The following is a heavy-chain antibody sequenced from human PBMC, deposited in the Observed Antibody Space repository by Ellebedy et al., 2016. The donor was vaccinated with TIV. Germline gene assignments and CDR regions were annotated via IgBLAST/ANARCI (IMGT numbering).Heavy chain of an antibody. CDR1: GFTIIDYD. V-gene: IGHV3-33*08. D-gene: IGHD3-10*01. J-gene: IGHJ5*02. Sequence: PGGSLRLSCAASGFTIIDYDMDWVRQAPGKGLEWVATIGYDGSKEFFADSVKGRFTISRDTSKNTVSLQMNSLRAEDTAVYYCAGIAGVRFDPWGQGTLVSVSS. CDR2: IGYDGSKE. CDR3: AGIAGVRFDP.